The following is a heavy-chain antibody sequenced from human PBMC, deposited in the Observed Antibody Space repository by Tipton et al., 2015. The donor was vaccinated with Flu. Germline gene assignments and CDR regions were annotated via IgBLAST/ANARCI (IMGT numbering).Heavy chain of an antibody. CDR3: ATLKAASGAYFQQ. D-gene: IGHD6-13*01. Sequence: TLSLTCSVSGDSIGSDYYWGWIRQPPGKGLEWLGNIHRSGNTYYNSSLKSRVTISLDKSKNQFSLRLVSMTATDTAVYYCATLKAASGAYFQQWGQGTLVTVSS. V-gene: IGHV4-38-2*01. J-gene: IGHJ1*01. CDR1: GDSIGSDYY. CDR2: IHRSGNT.